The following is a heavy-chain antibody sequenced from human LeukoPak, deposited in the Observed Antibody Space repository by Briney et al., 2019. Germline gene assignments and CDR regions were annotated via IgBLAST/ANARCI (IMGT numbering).Heavy chain of an antibody. J-gene: IGHJ5*02. CDR2: IKQGGREE. CDR3: ARDNGGWFDT. CDR1: EVIFSDYW. D-gene: IGHD3-10*01. V-gene: IGHV3-7*03. Sequence: GGSLRLSCVASEVIFSDYWMSWVRQAPGKGLEWVANIKQGGREEKYVSSVKGRFAISRDDAKSTLYLQMDSLSGDDTAVYYCARDNGGWFDTRGRGTLVTVSS.